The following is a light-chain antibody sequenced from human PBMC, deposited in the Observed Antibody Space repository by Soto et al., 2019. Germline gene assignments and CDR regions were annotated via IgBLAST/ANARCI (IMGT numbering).Light chain of an antibody. CDR1: SSDVGGYNY. V-gene: IGLV2-8*01. CDR2: EVS. Sequence: QSVLTQPPSASGSPGQSVTISCTGTSSDVGGYNYVSWYQQHPGKAPKLMIYEVSKRPSGVPDRFSVSKSGNTASLTVSGLQAEDEADYSCSSYARSYYFPFGFGTVTKLTV. CDR3: SSYARSYYFPFG. J-gene: IGLJ1*01.